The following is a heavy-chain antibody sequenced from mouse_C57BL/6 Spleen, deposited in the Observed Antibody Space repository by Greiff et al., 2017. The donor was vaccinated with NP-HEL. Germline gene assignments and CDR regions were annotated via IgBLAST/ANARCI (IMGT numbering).Heavy chain of an antibody. CDR1: GYTFTSYW. V-gene: IGHV1-55*01. D-gene: IGHD2-2*01. J-gene: IGHJ1*03. CDR3: ARRTYGYYWYFDV. CDR2: ISPVSGST. Sequence: QVQLKQPGAELVKPGASVKMSCKASGYTFTSYWITCVKQRPGQGLEWICDISPVSGSTNYNEKFKSTATLTVDTSSSTAYMQLSSLTSEDSAVYYCARRTYGYYWYFDVWGTGTTVTVSS.